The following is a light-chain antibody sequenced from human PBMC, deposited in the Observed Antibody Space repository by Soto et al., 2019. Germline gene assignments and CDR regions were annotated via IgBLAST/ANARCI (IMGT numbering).Light chain of an antibody. J-gene: IGKJ2*02. Sequence: EIVLTQSPGTLSLSPGETATLSCRASQSFSSNFLAWYQPKPGQAPKLLISGASSRATGIPDRFSGSGSGTDFTLTIRILESEDFALYSCQQYGSSPGTFGQGTKLEIK. CDR3: QQYGSSPGT. CDR2: GAS. CDR1: QSFSSNF. V-gene: IGKV3-20*01.